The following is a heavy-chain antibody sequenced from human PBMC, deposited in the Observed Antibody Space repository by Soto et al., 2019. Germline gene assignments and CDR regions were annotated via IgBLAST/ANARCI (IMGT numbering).Heavy chain of an antibody. V-gene: IGHV4-31*03. CDR2: IYYSGST. Sequence: PSETLSLTCTVSGGSISSGGYYWSWIRQHPGKGLEWIGYIYYSGSTYYNPSLKSRVTISVDTSKNQFSLKLSSVTAADTAVYYCARTPTVSYGLPADAFDIWGQGTMVTVSS. J-gene: IGHJ3*02. CDR1: GGSISSGGYY. CDR3: ARTPTVSYGLPADAFDI. D-gene: IGHD5-18*01.